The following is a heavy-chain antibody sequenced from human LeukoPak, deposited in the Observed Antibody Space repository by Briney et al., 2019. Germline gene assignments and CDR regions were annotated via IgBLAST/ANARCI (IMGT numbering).Heavy chain of an antibody. Sequence: GASLKISCKGSGYSFTSYWIGWVRQMPGKGLEWMGIIYPGDSDTRYSPSFQGQVTISADKSISTAYLQWSSLKASDTAMYYCARSKYYDYVWGSYRYGPNYYYGMDVWGQGTTVTVSS. V-gene: IGHV5-51*01. D-gene: IGHD3-16*02. CDR3: ARSKYYDYVWGSYRYGPNYYYGMDV. CDR2: IYPGDSDT. CDR1: GYSFTSYW. J-gene: IGHJ6*02.